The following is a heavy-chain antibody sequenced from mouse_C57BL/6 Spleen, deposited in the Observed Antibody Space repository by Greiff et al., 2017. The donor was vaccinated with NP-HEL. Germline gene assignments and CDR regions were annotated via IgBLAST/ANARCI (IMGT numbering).Heavy chain of an antibody. CDR3: ALLLDGV. CDR2: IDPSDSYT. J-gene: IGHJ1*03. V-gene: IGHV1-69*01. D-gene: IGHD1-1*01. Sequence: QVQLKQPGAELVMPGASVKLSCKASGYTFTSYWMHWVKQRPGQGLEWIGEIDPSDSYTNYNQKFKGKSTLTVDKSSSTAYMQLSSLTSEDSAVYYCALLLDGVWGTGTTVTVAS. CDR1: GYTFTSYW.